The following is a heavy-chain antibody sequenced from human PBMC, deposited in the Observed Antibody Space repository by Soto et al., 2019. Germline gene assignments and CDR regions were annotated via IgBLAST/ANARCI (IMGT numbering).Heavy chain of an antibody. J-gene: IGHJ4*02. CDR2: SSYSGNT. CDR1: GGSISSGTYY. D-gene: IGHD6-19*01. Sequence: TLSLTCTVSGGSISSGTYYWSWIRQHPGKGLEWIGYSSYSGNTFYNPSLKSRVTISVDTSKNQFSLKLSSVAAETAVYYCAGGNELAVAGTSFDYWGQGTLVTVSS. V-gene: IGHV4-31*03. CDR3: AGGNELAVAGTSFDY.